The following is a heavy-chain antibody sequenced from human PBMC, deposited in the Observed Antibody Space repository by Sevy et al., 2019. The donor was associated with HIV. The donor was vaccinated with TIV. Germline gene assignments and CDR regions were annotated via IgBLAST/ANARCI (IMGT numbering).Heavy chain of an antibody. CDR1: GFIFSNYN. Sequence: GGSLRLSCAASGFIFSNYNMNWVRQAPGKGLEWVSFITSSGSTKHYSDSVRGRFTISRDNAKYSLSLQMNSLRAEDTAIYYCARDLPPSATTVAHFDYWGQGTLVTVSS. D-gene: IGHD4-17*01. CDR3: ARDLPPSATTVAHFDY. CDR2: ITSSGSTK. J-gene: IGHJ4*02. V-gene: IGHV3-48*04.